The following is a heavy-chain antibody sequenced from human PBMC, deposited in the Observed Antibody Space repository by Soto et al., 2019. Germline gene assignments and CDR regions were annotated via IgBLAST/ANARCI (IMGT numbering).Heavy chain of an antibody. D-gene: IGHD3-9*01. CDR1: GFNFDDYG. Sequence: GSLRLSCVASGFNFDDYGRSWVRQCPGKGLEWVSGINWNGGSTAYADSVKGRFTISRDNAKNSLYLQMNSLRAEDTALYYCARRNYDILTGYYRDFDYWGQG. V-gene: IGHV3-20*04. CDR2: INWNGGST. CDR3: ARRNYDILTGYYRDFDY. J-gene: IGHJ4*02.